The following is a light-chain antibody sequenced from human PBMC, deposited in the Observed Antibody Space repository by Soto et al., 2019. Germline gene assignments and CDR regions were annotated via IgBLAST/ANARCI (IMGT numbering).Light chain of an antibody. Sequence: EIVLTQSPGTLSLSPGESATLSCRASQSVGRNYLAWFQHKPDQAPRLLIYDASNRATGVPDRFSGSGCGTDFTLSVTRLEPEDFAVYYCHQYAVSPLTFGGGTTVEIK. CDR3: HQYAVSPLT. V-gene: IGKV3-20*01. J-gene: IGKJ4*01. CDR1: QSVGRNY. CDR2: DAS.